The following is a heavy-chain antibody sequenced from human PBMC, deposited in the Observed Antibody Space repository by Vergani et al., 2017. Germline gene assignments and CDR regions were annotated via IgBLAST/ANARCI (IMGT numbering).Heavy chain of an antibody. CDR2: INHSGST. J-gene: IGHJ2*01. D-gene: IGHD2-2*02. V-gene: IGHV4-34*01. Sequence: QVQLQQWGAGLLKPSETLSLTCAVYGGSFSGYYWSWIRQPPGKGLEWIGEINHSGSTNYNPSLKSRVTISVDTSKNQFSLKLSSVTAADTAVYYCARDGYRLRWYFDLWGRGTLVTVSS. CDR3: ARDGYRLRWYFDL. CDR1: GGSFSGYY.